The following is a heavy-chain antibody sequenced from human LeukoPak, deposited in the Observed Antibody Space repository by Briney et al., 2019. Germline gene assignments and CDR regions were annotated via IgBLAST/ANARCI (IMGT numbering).Heavy chain of an antibody. CDR2: ISSSSSNV. V-gene: IGHV3-48*01. J-gene: IGHJ4*02. CDR1: GFPLSSYS. D-gene: IGHD1-1*01. CDR3: VRVKGTYFDY. Sequence: GGSLRLSCTASGFPLSSYSINWVRQAPGKGLEWISYISSSSSNVYYLDSVQGRLTVSRDNERNSLFLQIDSPRAEDTAVYYCVRVKGTYFDYWGQGSLVTVSS.